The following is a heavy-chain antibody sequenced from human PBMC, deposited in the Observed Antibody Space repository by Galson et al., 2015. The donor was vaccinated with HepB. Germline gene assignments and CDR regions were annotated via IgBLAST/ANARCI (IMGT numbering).Heavy chain of an antibody. Sequence: SLRLSCAASGFTFSSYAMHWVRQAPGKGLEWVAVISYDGSNKYYADSVKGRFTISRDNSKNTLYLQMNSLRAEDTAVYYCARDRDSSGYYWGDAFDIWGQGTMVTVSS. CDR2: ISYDGSNK. D-gene: IGHD3-22*01. CDR1: GFTFSSYA. V-gene: IGHV3-30-3*01. J-gene: IGHJ3*02. CDR3: ARDRDSSGYYWGDAFDI.